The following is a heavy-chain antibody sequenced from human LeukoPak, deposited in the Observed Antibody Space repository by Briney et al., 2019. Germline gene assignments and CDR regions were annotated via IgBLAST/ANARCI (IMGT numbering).Heavy chain of an antibody. J-gene: IGHJ6*02. D-gene: IGHD6-6*01. CDR1: GYTFSSYG. Sequence: ASVKVSCKASGYTFSSYGISWVRQAPGQGLEWMGWISGYNGNTYYAQKLQGRVTMTRDTSISTAYMELSRLRSDDTAVYYCARDCSSSSKHYYYYGMDVWGQGTTVTVSS. CDR2: ISGYNGNT. CDR3: ARDCSSSSKHYYYYGMDV. V-gene: IGHV1-18*01.